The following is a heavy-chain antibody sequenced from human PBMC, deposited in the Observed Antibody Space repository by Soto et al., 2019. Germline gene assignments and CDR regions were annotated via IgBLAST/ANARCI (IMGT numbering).Heavy chain of an antibody. CDR3: ARSDEEAVAGLADAFDI. CDR2: IYPGDSDT. D-gene: IGHD6-19*01. CDR1: GYSFTSYW. Sequence: GESLKISCKGSGYSFTSYWIGWVRQMPGKGLEWMGIIYPGDSDTRYSPSFQGQVTISADKSISTAYLQWSSLKASDTAMYYCARSDEEAVAGLADAFDIWGQGTMVTVSS. J-gene: IGHJ3*02. V-gene: IGHV5-51*01.